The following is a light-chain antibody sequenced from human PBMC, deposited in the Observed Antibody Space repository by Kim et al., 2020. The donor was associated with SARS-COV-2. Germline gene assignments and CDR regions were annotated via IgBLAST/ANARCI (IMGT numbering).Light chain of an antibody. J-gene: IGLJ2*01. CDR1: NIGSKS. CDR2: YDS. V-gene: IGLV3-21*04. CDR3: QVWDSSSDRVV. Sequence: SYELTQPPSASVAPGKTARITCGGNNIGSKSVHWYQQKPGQAPLLVIYYDSDRPSGIPERFSGSNSGNTATLTISRVEAGDEDDYYCQVWDSSSDRVVFGGGTQLTVL.